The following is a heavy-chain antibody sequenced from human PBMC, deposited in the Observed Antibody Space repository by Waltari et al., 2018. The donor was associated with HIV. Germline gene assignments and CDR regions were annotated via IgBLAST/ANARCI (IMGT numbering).Heavy chain of an antibody. J-gene: IGHJ1*01. CDR1: GFTFRSYC. V-gene: IGHV3-74*01. D-gene: IGHD1-1*01. CDR3: TGTGCDGRRPPHF. Sequence: EVQPVESAGGFVQPGGSLRLPCDASGFTFRSYCPHWVREDPGKGLVWFAPINDNGSTRSYPSLWTRLTTSSSDNANKTRYLQSYGLRAEDTAFYYCTGTGCDGRRPPHFGGQGTPV. CDR2: INDNGSTR.